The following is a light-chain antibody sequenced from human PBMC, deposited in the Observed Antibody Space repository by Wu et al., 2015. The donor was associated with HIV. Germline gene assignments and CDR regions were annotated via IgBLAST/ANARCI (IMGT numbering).Light chain of an antibody. V-gene: IGKV3-20*01. CDR3: QQYGSSLYT. CDR2: GAS. J-gene: IGKJ2*01. Sequence: EIVLTQSPGTLSLSPGERATLSCRASQGVSSKYLAWYQQKPGQAPRLLIYGASSRATGIPDRFSGSGSGTDFTLTISRLEPEDFALYYCQQYGSSLYTFGQGTKLEIK. CDR1: QGVSSKY.